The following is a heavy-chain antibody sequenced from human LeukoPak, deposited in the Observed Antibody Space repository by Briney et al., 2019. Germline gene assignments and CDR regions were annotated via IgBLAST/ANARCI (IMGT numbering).Heavy chain of an antibody. V-gene: IGHV3-30-3*01. CDR3: ARTEIWFGELWFDP. D-gene: IGHD3-10*01. Sequence: GGSLRLSCAASGFTFSSYTMHWVRQAPGKGLQWVAVISDDGSNKYYADSVKGRFTISRDNSKNTLYLQMNSLRAEDTAVYKCARTEIWFGELWFDPWGQGTLVTVSS. CDR2: ISDDGSNK. CDR1: GFTFSSYT. J-gene: IGHJ5*02.